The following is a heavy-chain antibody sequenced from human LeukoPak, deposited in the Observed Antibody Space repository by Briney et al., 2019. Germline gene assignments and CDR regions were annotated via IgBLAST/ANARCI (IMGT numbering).Heavy chain of an antibody. J-gene: IGHJ3*02. CDR3: ATLPGADDAFDI. D-gene: IGHD2-21*01. CDR2: TSSDGSDK. V-gene: IGHV3-30-3*01. CDR1: GFTFITYT. Sequence: GGSLRLSCAASGFTFITYTMHWVRQAPGMGLEWVALTSSDGSDKSYADSVKGRFTISRDNSNNTLYLQMNSLTAEDTAIYYCATLPGADDAFDIWGQGTMVTVSS.